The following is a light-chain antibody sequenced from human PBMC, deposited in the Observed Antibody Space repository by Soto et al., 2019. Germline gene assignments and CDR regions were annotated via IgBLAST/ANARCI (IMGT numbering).Light chain of an antibody. CDR1: QSISSW. CDR3: QQARA. V-gene: IGKV1-5*01. J-gene: IGKJ1*01. Sequence: DIQMTQSPSTLSASVGDRVTITCRASQSISSWLAWYQQKPGKAPKLLIYDASSLESGVPSRFSGSGSGTEFTPTISSLQPDDFATYYCQQARAFGQGTKVEIK. CDR2: DAS.